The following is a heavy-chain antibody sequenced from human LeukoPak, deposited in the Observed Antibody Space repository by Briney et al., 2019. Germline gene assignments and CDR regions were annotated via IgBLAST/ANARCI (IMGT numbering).Heavy chain of an antibody. J-gene: IGHJ4*02. CDR2: ITGSGGTT. Sequence: GGSLRLSCEVSGFSFSSYAMGWVRQAPGKGREWVSLITGSGGTTYYADSVKGRFTNSRDNSKDTLYLQMNSLRAEDTGVYYCAKEMVRGVILDRGQGTLVTVSS. CDR1: GFSFSSYA. V-gene: IGHV3-23*01. D-gene: IGHD3-10*01. CDR3: AKEMVRGVILD.